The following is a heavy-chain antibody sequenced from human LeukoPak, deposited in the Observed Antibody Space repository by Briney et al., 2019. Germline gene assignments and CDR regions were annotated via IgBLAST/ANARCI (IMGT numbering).Heavy chain of an antibody. Sequence: GGSLRLSCAASGFTFSSYEMNWVRQAPGKGLEWVSYISSSGSTIYYADSVKGRFTISRDNAKNSLYLHMNSLRAEDTAVYYCARTVGFLEWLFDYWGQGTLVTVSS. V-gene: IGHV3-48*03. CDR3: ARTVGFLEWLFDY. J-gene: IGHJ4*02. CDR2: ISSSGSTI. CDR1: GFTFSSYE. D-gene: IGHD3-3*01.